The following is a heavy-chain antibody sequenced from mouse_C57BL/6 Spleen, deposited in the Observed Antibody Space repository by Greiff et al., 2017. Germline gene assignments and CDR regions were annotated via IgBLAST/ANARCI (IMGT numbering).Heavy chain of an antibody. Sequence: EVKLMESGGGLVKPGGSLKLSCAASGFTFSSYAMSWVRQTPEKRLEWVATISDGGSYTYYPDNVKGRFTISRDNAKNNLYLQMNHLKSEDTAMYYCARDLYYDDDGTPFAYWGQGTLVTVSA. CDR3: ARDLYYDDDGTPFAY. V-gene: IGHV5-4*01. CDR2: ISDGGSYT. J-gene: IGHJ3*01. D-gene: IGHD2-4*01. CDR1: GFTFSSYA.